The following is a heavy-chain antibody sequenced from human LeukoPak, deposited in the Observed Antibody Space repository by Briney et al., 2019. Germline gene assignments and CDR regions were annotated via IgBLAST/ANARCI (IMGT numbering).Heavy chain of an antibody. CDR2: I. J-gene: IGHJ4*02. CDR3: ARGGVQVSGIDEFDY. Sequence: GGSLRLSCAASGFTFIDYDMQWVRQVIGKGLEWVSAIKGRFTISRENAESSLYLQMNSLRAEDTAVYYCARGGVQVSGIDEFDYWGQGTLVTVSS. CDR1: GFTFIDYD. V-gene: IGHV3-13*01. D-gene: IGHD6-19*01.